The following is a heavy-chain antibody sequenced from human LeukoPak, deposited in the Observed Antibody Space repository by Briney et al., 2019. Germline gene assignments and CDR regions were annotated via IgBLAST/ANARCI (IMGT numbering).Heavy chain of an antibody. D-gene: IGHD4-11*01. CDR1: GFTFSSYA. CDR2: VSGSGGST. CDR3: AKADYSDYAFDY. Sequence: GGSLRLSCAASGFTFSSYAMSWVRQAPGKGLEWVSAVSGSGGSTYYADSAKGRFTISRDNSKNTLYLQMNSLRAEDTAIYYCAKADYSDYAFDYWGQGTLVTVSS. J-gene: IGHJ4*02. V-gene: IGHV3-23*01.